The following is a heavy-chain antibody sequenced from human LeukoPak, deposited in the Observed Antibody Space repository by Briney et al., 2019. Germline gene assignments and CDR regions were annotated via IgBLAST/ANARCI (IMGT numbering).Heavy chain of an antibody. CDR3: ARLGGGKYDSSGYYSYYFDY. D-gene: IGHD3-22*01. V-gene: IGHV1-18*01. CDR2: ISAYNGNT. CDR1: GYTFTSYG. J-gene: IGHJ4*02. Sequence: ASVKVSCEASGYTFTSYGISWVRQAPGQGLEWMGWISAYNGNTNYAQKLQGRVTMTTDTSTSTAYMELRSLRSDDTAVYYCARLGGGKYDSSGYYSYYFDYWGQGTLVTVSS.